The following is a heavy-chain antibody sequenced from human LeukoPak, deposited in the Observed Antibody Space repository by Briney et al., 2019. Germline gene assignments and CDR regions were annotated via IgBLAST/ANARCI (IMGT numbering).Heavy chain of an antibody. CDR1: GFTFSSYG. Sequence: GGSLRLSCAASGFTFSSYGMHWVRQAPGKGLEWVAIISYDGSNKYYADSVKGRFTISRDNSKNTLYLQMNSLRAEDTAVYYCAKNYDILTGYYYFDYWGQGTLVTVSS. D-gene: IGHD3-9*01. CDR3: AKNYDILTGYYYFDY. CDR2: ISYDGSNK. J-gene: IGHJ4*02. V-gene: IGHV3-30*18.